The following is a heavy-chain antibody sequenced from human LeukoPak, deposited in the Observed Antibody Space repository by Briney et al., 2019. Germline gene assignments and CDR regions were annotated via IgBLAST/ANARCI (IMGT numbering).Heavy chain of an antibody. J-gene: IGHJ4*02. CDR1: GITLSNYA. CDR2: MSGSRGGT. Sequence: PGGSLRLSCVVSGITLSNYAMSWVREAPGKGLEWVSGMSGSRGGTKYADSVKGRFTISRDNSLNTLYLQTNSLRAEDTAVYICAKRGIVIRGLLVFGFHTEAYYFDSWGQGILVTVSS. V-gene: IGHV3-23*01. D-gene: IGHD3-10*01. CDR3: AKRGIVIRGLLVFGFHTEAYYFDS.